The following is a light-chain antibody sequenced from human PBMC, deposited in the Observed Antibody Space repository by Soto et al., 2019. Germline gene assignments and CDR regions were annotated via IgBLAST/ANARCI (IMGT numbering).Light chain of an antibody. V-gene: IGKV4-1*01. J-gene: IGKJ1*01. CDR3: QQHYNTPWT. CDR1: QSVLYSSNNKNY. Sequence: DIVMTQSPDSLAVSLGERATINCKSSQSVLYSSNNKNYLAWYQQKAGQPPKLLIYWASTRESGVPDRFSGSGSGTDFTLTISSLRAEDVAVYYCQQHYNTPWTFGQGTKVEI. CDR2: WAS.